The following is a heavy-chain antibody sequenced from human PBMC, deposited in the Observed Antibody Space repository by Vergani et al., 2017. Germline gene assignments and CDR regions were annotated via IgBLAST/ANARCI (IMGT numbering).Heavy chain of an antibody. D-gene: IGHD5-24*01. J-gene: IGHJ3*02. Sequence: QVQLVESGGGVVQPGRSLRLSCAASGFTFSSYGMHWVRQAPGKGLEWVAVISYDGSNKYYADSVKGRFTISRDNSKNTLHLQMNSLRAEDTAVYYCARDHRDYNNYPGTFDIWGQGSMVTVSS. CDR1: GFTFSSYG. V-gene: IGHV3-30*03. CDR2: ISYDGSNK. CDR3: ARDHRDYNNYPGTFDI.